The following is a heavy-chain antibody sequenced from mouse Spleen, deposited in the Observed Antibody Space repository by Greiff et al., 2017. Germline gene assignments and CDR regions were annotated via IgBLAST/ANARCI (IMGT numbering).Heavy chain of an antibody. Sequence: DVQLQESGPGLVKPSQSLSLTCSVTGYSITSGYYWNWIRQFPGNKLEWMGYISYDGSNNYNPSLKNRISITRDTSKNQFFLKLNSVTTEDTATYYCARDYRYYGSSYVGYFDVWGTGTTVTVSS. D-gene: IGHD1-1*01. V-gene: IGHV3-6*01. J-gene: IGHJ1*03. CDR2: ISYDGSN. CDR1: GYSITSGYY. CDR3: ARDYRYYGSSYVGYFDV.